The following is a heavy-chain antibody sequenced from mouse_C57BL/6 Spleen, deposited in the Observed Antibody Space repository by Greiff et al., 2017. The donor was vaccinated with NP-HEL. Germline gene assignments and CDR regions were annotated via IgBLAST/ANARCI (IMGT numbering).Heavy chain of an antibody. V-gene: IGHV3-1*01. CDR2: ISYSGST. CDR1: GYSITSGYD. Sequence: EVMLVESGPGMVKPSQSLSLTCTVTGYSITSGYDWHWIRHFPGNKLEWMGYISYSGSTNYNPSLKSRISVTHDTSKNHFFLKLNSVTTEDTATYYCARGLYYFDYWGQGTTLTVSS. CDR3: ARGLYYFDY. D-gene: IGHD3-3*01. J-gene: IGHJ2*01.